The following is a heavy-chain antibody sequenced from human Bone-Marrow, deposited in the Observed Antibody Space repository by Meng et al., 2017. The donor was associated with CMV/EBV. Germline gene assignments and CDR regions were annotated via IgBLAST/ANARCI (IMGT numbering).Heavy chain of an antibody. CDR1: GFTFDDYG. J-gene: IGHJ5*02. V-gene: IGHV3-20*04. CDR3: ARGLVGAGGWFDP. D-gene: IGHD1-26*01. Sequence: GESLKIFCAASGFTFDDYGMSWVRQAPGKGLEWVSGINWNGGSTGYADSVKGRFTISRDNAKKSLYLQMNSLRAEDTALYYCARGLVGAGGWFDPCGQGTLVTVSS. CDR2: INWNGGST.